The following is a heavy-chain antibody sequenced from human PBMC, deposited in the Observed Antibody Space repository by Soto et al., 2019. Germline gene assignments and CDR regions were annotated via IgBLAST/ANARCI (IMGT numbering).Heavy chain of an antibody. CDR3: ASEKTSSGMDL. V-gene: IGHV1-8*01. CDR1: GYTFTSYD. J-gene: IGHJ6*02. Sequence: QVQLVQSGAEVKKPGASVKVSCKASGYTFTSYDINWVRQATGQGLEWMGWMNPNSGNTGYAQKFQGRVTMTRNSPIRTAYMELSSLRSEDTAVYYWASEKTSSGMDLWGQGTTVSVSS. CDR2: MNPNSGNT.